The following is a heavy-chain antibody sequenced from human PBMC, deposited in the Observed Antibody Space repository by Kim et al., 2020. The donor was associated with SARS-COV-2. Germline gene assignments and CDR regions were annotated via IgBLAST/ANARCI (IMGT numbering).Heavy chain of an antibody. V-gene: IGHV3-21*01. J-gene: IGHJ4*02. Sequence: YIYNADSVKGRFTISRYNARNSLYLQMDSLRAEDTAVYYCARSLGGYSDYWGQGTPVTVSS. D-gene: IGHD5-12*01. CDR3: ARSLGGYSDY. CDR2: YI.